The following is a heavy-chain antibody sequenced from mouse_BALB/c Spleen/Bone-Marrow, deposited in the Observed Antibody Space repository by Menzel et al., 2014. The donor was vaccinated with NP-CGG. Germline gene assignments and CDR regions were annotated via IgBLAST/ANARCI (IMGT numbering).Heavy chain of an antibody. CDR2: IDPANGNT. Sequence: EVQLQQSGAELVKPGASVKLSCTASGFNIKDTYMHWVKQRPEQGLEWIGRIDPANGNTKYDPKFQGKATITADTSSSTAYLQLSSLTSEDTAVYYCARTAPENFDYWGQGTTLTVSS. CDR3: ARTAPENFDY. D-gene: IGHD1-2*01. V-gene: IGHV14-3*02. CDR1: GFNIKDTY. J-gene: IGHJ2*01.